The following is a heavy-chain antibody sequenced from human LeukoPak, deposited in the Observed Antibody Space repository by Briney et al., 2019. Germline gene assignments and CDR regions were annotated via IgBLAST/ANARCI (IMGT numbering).Heavy chain of an antibody. CDR2: ISSSGSTI. D-gene: IGHD3-10*01. J-gene: IGHJ6*03. V-gene: IGHV3-11*04. CDR3: CGSMVRGVIHYYYYMDV. CDR1: GFTFSDYC. Sequence: GGSLRLSCAASGFTFSDYCMSWIRQAPGKGLEWVSYISSSGSTICYADSVKGRFTISRDNAKNSLYLQMNSLRAEDTAVYYCCGSMVRGVIHYYYYMDVWGKGTTVTVSS.